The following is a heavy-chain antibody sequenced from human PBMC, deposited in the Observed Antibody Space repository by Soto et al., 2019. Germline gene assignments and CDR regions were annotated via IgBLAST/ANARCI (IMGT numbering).Heavy chain of an antibody. D-gene: IGHD4-4*01. CDR2: MYHSGST. J-gene: IGHJ6*02. CDR3: ARGTTVTTDYYYGMDV. V-gene: IGHV4-59*01. CDR1: GGSISGYS. Sequence: SETLSLTCTVSGGSISGYSWSWIRQPPGKGLEWIGYMYHSGSTYYNPSLKSRVTISVDTSKNQFSLKLSSVTAADTAVYYCARGTTVTTDYYYGMDVWGQGTTVTVSS.